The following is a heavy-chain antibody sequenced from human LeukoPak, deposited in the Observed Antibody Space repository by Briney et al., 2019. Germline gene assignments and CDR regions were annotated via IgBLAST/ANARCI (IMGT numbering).Heavy chain of an antibody. CDR2: ISAYNGNT. D-gene: IGHD6-19*01. CDR3: AKEPHSSGWYWRWSD. Sequence: ASVKVSCKASGYTFTSYGISWVRQAPGQGLEWMGWISAYNGNTNYAQKLQGRVTMTTDTSTSTAYMELRSLRSDDTAVYYCAKEPHSSGWYWRWSDWGQGTLVTVSS. J-gene: IGHJ4*02. V-gene: IGHV1-18*01. CDR1: GYTFTSYG.